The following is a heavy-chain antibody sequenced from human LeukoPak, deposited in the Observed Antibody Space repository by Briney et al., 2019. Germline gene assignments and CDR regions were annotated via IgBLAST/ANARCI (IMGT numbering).Heavy chain of an antibody. CDR3: ARDGLGGIAAAGMGAFDI. D-gene: IGHD6-13*01. CDR1: GGSISSDY. J-gene: IGHJ3*02. Sequence: SETLSLTCTVSGGSISSDYWSWIRQPPGKGLEWIGYIYYSGSTNYNPSLKSRVTISVDTSKNQFSLKLSSVTAADTAVYYCARDGLGGIAAAGMGAFDIWGQGTMVTVSA. V-gene: IGHV4-59*01. CDR2: IYYSGST.